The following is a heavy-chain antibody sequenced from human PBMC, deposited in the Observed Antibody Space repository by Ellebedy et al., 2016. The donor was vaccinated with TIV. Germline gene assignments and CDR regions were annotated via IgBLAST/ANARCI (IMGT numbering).Heavy chain of an antibody. V-gene: IGHV1-69*06. CDR2: FIPIFGTA. D-gene: IGHD6-19*01. CDR1: GGTFSSYA. Sequence: SVKVSXKASGGTFSSYAISWVRQAPGQGLEWMGGFIPIFGTANYAQKFQGRVTMTEDTSTDTAYMELSSLRSEDTAVYYCATDTKSGRIAVAREPGDYYYYGMDVWGQGTTVTVSS. CDR3: ATDTKSGRIAVAREPGDYYYYGMDV. J-gene: IGHJ6*02.